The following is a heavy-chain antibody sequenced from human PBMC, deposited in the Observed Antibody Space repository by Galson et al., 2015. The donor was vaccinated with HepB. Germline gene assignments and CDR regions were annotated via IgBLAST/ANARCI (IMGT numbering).Heavy chain of an antibody. Sequence: SLRLSCAASGFTFSLYAMSWVRQAPGKGLDWVSSIGGIFDTTYYADSVRGRFTISRDKSTNTLYLQMNSLRAEDTAVYYCARRGGRYYYDTSEYPHAFDYWGQGTLVTVSS. D-gene: IGHD3-22*01. CDR1: GFTFSLYA. J-gene: IGHJ4*02. CDR2: IGGIFDTT. V-gene: IGHV3-23*01. CDR3: ARRGGRYYYDTSEYPHAFDY.